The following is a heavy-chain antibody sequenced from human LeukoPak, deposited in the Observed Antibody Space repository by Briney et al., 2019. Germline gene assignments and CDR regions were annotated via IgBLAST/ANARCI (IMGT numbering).Heavy chain of an antibody. Sequence: GASAKVSCKASGYAFNGYYMHWVRQAPGQGLEWMGWINPNSGGTNYAQKFQGRVTMTRDTSISTAYMEPSRLRSDDTAVYYCARAGVSAAIGKLNWFDPWGQGTLVTVSS. J-gene: IGHJ5*02. D-gene: IGHD2-2*02. CDR3: ARAGVSAAIGKLNWFDP. CDR1: GYAFNGYY. CDR2: INPNSGGT. V-gene: IGHV1-2*02.